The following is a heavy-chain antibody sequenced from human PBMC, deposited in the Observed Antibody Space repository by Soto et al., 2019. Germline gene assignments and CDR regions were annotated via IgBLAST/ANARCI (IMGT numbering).Heavy chain of an antibody. V-gene: IGHV4-34*01. Sequence: PSETLSLTCAVYGGSFSGYYWSWIRQPPGKGLEWIGEINHSGSTNYNPSLKSRVTISVDTSKNQFSLKLSSVTAADTAVYYCAREKREAAATYGMDVWGQGTTVTAP. CDR3: AREKREAAATYGMDV. J-gene: IGHJ6*02. D-gene: IGHD6-13*01. CDR2: INHSGST. CDR1: GGSFSGYY.